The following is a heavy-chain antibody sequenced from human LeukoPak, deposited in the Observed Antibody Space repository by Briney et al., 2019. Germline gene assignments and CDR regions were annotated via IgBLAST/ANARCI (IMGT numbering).Heavy chain of an antibody. V-gene: IGHV1-69*04. D-gene: IGHD3-22*01. J-gene: IGHJ3*02. CDR3: ARPGGGDSSGYPVAFDI. Sequence: ASVKVSCKASGGTFSSYAISWVRQAPGQGLEWMGRIIPILGIANYAQKFQGRVTITADKSTSTAYMELSSLRSEDTAVYYCARPGGGDSSGYPVAFDIWGQGTMVTVSS. CDR2: IIPILGIA. CDR1: GGTFSSYA.